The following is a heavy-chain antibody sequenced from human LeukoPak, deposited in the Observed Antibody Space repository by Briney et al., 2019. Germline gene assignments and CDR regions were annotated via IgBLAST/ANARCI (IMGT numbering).Heavy chain of an antibody. V-gene: IGHV1-24*01. D-gene: IGHD2-2*01. CDR3: ATRPAARYGMDV. CDR1: GYTLTELS. J-gene: IGHJ6*04. CDR2: FDPEDGET. Sequence: AASVNVSCKVSGYTLTELSMHWVRQAPGKGLEWMGGFDPEDGETIYAQKFQGRVTITEDTSTDTAYMELSSLRSEDTAVNYCATRPAARYGMDVWGKGTTVTAPS.